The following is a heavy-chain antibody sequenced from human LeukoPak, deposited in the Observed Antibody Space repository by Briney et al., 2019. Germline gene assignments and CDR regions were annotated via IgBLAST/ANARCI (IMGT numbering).Heavy chain of an antibody. V-gene: IGHV4-59*08. D-gene: IGHD6-19*01. CDR3: ARLGPGIAVAGALDY. CDR2: IYYSGST. J-gene: IGHJ4*02. CDR1: GGSISSYY. Sequence: SETLSLTCTVSGGSISSYYWSWIRQPPGKGLEWIGYIYYSGSTNYNPSLKSRVTISVDTSKNQSSLKLSSVTAADTAVYYCARLGPGIAVAGALDYWGQGTLVTVSS.